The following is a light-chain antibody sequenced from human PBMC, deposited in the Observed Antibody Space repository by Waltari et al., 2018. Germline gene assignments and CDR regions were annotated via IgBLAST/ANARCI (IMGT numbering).Light chain of an antibody. CDR2: DAS. V-gene: IGKV1-12*01. J-gene: IGKJ1*01. Sequence: DIQVTQSPSSVSASVGDRVPLTCRASQGISSRLAWYQQKPGKAPKLLIYDASSLHSGVPSRFSGSGSGTDFTLTIRSLQPEDFATYYCQQVNSFPRTFGQGTKVEVK. CDR3: QQVNSFPRT. CDR1: QGISSR.